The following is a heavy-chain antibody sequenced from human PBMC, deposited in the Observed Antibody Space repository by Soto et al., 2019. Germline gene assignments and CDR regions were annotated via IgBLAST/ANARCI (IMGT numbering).Heavy chain of an antibody. CDR3: VRATYFSDSSGYTRCLDY. CDR2: SRDKPQGYST. D-gene: IGHD3-22*01. CDR1: GFTLSDHY. V-gene: IGHV3-72*01. J-gene: IGHJ4*02. Sequence: GGSLRLSCAVSGFTLSDHYIDWVRQAPGKGLEWVGRSRDKPQGYSTAYAASVKGRFTTSRDESKNSAYLQMNSLKTEDTAVYYCVRATYFSDSSGYTRCLDYWGKGTLVTVSS.